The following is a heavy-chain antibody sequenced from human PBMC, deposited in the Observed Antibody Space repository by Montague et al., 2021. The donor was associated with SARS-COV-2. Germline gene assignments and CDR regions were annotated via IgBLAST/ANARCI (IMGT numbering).Heavy chain of an antibody. Sequence: PALVKPTQTLTLTCTFSGLSLSTSGVGVGWIRQPPGKALGWLALIYRDDDKRYSPSLKSRLTITKDTSKNQVVLTMTNMDPVDTATYYCAHRDSGRIAAAGFDYWGQGTLVTVSS. V-gene: IGHV2-5*02. J-gene: IGHJ4*02. D-gene: IGHD6-13*01. CDR1: GLSLSTSGVG. CDR3: AHRDSGRIAAAGFDY. CDR2: IYRDDDK.